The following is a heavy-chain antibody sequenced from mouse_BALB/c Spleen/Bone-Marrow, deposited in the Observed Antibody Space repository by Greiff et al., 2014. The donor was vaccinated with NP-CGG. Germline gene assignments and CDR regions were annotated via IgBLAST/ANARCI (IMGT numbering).Heavy chain of an antibody. V-gene: IGHV5-6*01. CDR3: XXXXRYDERTDMDY. CDR2: INSGGSYT. Sequence: EVKLMESGGDLVKPGGSLKLSCAASGFTFSTYGMSWVRQTPDKRLEWVATINSGGSYTYYPDSVMGRFTISRDNAKNTLYLQXXXXXXXXXXXXXXXXXXRYDERTDMDYWGHGTXVTX. J-gene: IGHJ4*01. CDR1: GFTFSTYG. D-gene: IGHD2-14*01.